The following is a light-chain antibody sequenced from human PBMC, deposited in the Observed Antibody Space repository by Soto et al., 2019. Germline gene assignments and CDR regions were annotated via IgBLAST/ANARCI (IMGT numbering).Light chain of an antibody. CDR1: QTVTSSY. CDR2: GAS. J-gene: IGKJ4*01. V-gene: IGKV3D-20*01. CDR3: QQYGSSPLT. Sequence: EIVLTQSPATLSLSPGERATLSCGASQTVTSSYLAWYQHKPGLAPRLLIYGASNSPTGTPNRFSGGGSGTNFTLTIRRLEPEDFAVYYCQQYGSSPLTFGGGTKVEIK.